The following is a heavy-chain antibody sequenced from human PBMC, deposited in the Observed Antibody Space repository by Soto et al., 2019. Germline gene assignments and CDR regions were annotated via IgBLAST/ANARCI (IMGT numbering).Heavy chain of an antibody. Sequence: QVTLKESGPVLVKPTETLTLTCTVSGFSLSNARMGVSWIRQPPGKALEWLAHIFSNDEKSYSTSLKSSLTISKDTSKSQVVLTMTNMDPVDTATYYCALVVITTYYYSGMDVWGQGTTVTVSS. J-gene: IGHJ6*02. D-gene: IGHD3-22*01. CDR2: IFSNDEK. CDR1: GFSLSNARMG. CDR3: ALVVITTYYYSGMDV. V-gene: IGHV2-26*01.